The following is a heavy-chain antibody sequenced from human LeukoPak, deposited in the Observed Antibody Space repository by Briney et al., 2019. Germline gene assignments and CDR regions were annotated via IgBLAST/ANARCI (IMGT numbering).Heavy chain of an antibody. J-gene: IGHJ4*02. CDR1: GFTFSDYY. CDR2: IGSSSSYI. CDR3: ARGLFGGSGAG. Sequence: KPGGSLRLSCAASGFTFSDYYMTWIRQAPGKGLEWLSSIGSSSSYINYADSVTGRFTISRDNARNSLFLQMNSLRAEDTAVYYCARGLFGGSGAGWGQGTLVTVSS. V-gene: IGHV3-11*05. D-gene: IGHD2-15*01.